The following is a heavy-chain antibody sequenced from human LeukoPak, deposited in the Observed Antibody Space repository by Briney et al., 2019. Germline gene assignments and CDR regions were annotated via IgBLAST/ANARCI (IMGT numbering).Heavy chain of an antibody. J-gene: IGHJ4*02. Sequence: PGGALRLSRAASVFTFSNYALSWVRQPPPKGLEWVSTISGSGVTTYYVDSVKGRFTISRDNSKNTVYLQMNSLRAEDTAIFYCAKESPHFDYWGQGTLVTVSS. CDR3: AKESPHFDY. CDR1: VFTFSNYA. CDR2: ISGSGVTT. V-gene: IGHV3-23*01.